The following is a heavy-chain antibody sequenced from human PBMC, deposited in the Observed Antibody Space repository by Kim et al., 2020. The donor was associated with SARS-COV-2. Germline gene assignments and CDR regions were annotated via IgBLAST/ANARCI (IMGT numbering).Heavy chain of an antibody. CDR1: GYTFTSYA. CDR2: INAGNGNT. J-gene: IGHJ5*02. Sequence: ASVKVSCKASGYTFTSYAMHWVRQAPGQRLEWMGWINAGNGNTKYSQKFQGRVTITRDTSASTAYMELSSLRSEDTAVYYCARWGGAAAGTGWFDPWGQGTLVTVSS. CDR3: ARWGGAAAGTGWFDP. D-gene: IGHD6-13*01. V-gene: IGHV1-3*01.